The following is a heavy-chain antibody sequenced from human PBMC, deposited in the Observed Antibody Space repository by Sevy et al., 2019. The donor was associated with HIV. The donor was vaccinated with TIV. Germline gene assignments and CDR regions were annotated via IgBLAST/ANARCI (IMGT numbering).Heavy chain of an antibody. CDR1: GFIFSSYG. CDR2: ISYDGSSK. V-gene: IGHV3-30*18. J-gene: IGHJ4*02. CDR3: VKGGVTWELLDY. Sequence: GGSLRLSCAASGFIFSSYGMHWVRQAPGKGLEWVTIISYDGSSKYYADSVKSRFTISRDNSENILYLQMNSLRTDDTAVYYCVKGGVTWELLDYWGQGTLVTVSS. D-gene: IGHD1-26*01.